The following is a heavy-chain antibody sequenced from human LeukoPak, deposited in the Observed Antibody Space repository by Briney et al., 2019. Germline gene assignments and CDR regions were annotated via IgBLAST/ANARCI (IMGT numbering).Heavy chain of an antibody. V-gene: IGHV1-18*01. Sequence: GASVKVSYKASGYTFTNYGVSWVRQAPGQGLEWMGWIYPYYGNTNYAQRFQGRVTMTTDTSTSTAFMELGSLTSDDTAVYYCARDGGYGGNAGGTDYFSYYGMDVWGQGTTVTVSS. CDR2: IYPYYGNT. J-gene: IGHJ6*02. CDR3: ARDGGYGGNAGGTDYFSYYGMDV. CDR1: GYTFTNYG. D-gene: IGHD4-23*01.